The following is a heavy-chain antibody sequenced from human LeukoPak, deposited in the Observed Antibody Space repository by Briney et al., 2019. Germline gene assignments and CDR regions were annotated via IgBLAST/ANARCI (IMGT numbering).Heavy chain of an antibody. Sequence: ASVKVSCKASGYTLTNYAIHWVRQAPGQRLEWMGWINAGNGNTKYSQKFQGRVTITRDTSASTAYMELSSLRSEDTAVYYCARGGWLYDSSGYYYPRDYWGQGTLVTVSS. CDR2: INAGNGNT. V-gene: IGHV1-3*01. D-gene: IGHD3-22*01. CDR3: ARGGWLYDSSGYYYPRDY. J-gene: IGHJ4*02. CDR1: GYTLTNYA.